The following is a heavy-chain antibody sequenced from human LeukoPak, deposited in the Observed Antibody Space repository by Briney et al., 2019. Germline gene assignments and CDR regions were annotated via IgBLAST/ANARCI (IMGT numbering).Heavy chain of an antibody. CDR2: IYPGDSNT. CDR1: GYSFTSYW. Sequence: GESLRISCKGSGYSFTSYWIGWVRQMPGKGLEYMGIIYPGDSNTRYSPSFQGQVTISADKSVSTAYLQWSSLKASDTAMYYCARRYYYGSGSSFDYWGQGTLVTVSS. CDR3: ARRYYYGSGSSFDY. V-gene: IGHV5-51*01. D-gene: IGHD3-10*01. J-gene: IGHJ4*02.